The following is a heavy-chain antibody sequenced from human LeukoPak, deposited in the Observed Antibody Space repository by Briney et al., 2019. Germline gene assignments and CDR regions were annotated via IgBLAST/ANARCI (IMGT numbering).Heavy chain of an antibody. V-gene: IGHV3-73*01. CDR2: IRSKANSYAT. J-gene: IGHJ3*02. CDR1: GFTFSGSA. Sequence: PGGSLRLSCAASGFTFSGSAMHWVRQASGKGLEWVGRIRSKANSYATAYAASVKGRFTISRDDSKNTAYLQMNSLKTEDTAVYYCATLRAPTDAFDIWGQGTMVTVSS. D-gene: IGHD4-11*01. CDR3: ATLRAPTDAFDI.